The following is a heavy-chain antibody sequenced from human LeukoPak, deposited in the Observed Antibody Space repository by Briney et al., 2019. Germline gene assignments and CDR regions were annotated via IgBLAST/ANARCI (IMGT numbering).Heavy chain of an antibody. V-gene: IGHV1-18*01. CDR1: GYTFTSYG. Sequence: ASVKVFCKASGYTFTSYGISWVRQAPGQGLEWMGWISAYNGNTNYAQKLQGRVTMTTDTSTSTAYMELSRLRSDDTAVYYCAEGMDTAMVLGYWGQGTLVTVSS. J-gene: IGHJ4*02. D-gene: IGHD5-18*01. CDR3: AEGMDTAMVLGY. CDR2: ISAYNGNT.